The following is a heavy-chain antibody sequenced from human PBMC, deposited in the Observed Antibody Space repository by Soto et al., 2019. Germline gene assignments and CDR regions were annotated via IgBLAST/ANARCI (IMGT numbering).Heavy chain of an antibody. CDR3: ARGGAERSEAYYYYGMDV. Sequence: QVQLVESGGGVVQPGRSLRLSCAASGVTFSSYAMHWVRQAPGKGPEWVAVISSDGSNKYYADSVKGRFTISRDNSKNTLYLQMNSLRAEDTAVYYCARGGAERSEAYYYYGMDVWGQGTTVTVSS. J-gene: IGHJ6*02. V-gene: IGHV3-30-3*01. CDR2: ISSDGSNK. D-gene: IGHD1-26*01. CDR1: GVTFSSYA.